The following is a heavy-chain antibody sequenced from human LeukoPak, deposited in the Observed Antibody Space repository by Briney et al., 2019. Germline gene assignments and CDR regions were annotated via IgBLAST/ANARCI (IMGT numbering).Heavy chain of an antibody. V-gene: IGHV3-33*08. D-gene: IGHD3-9*01. CDR1: GFTFSSYS. CDR2: IWYDGSNK. J-gene: IGHJ4*02. CDR3: ARDSRYDILTGPLDY. Sequence: PGGSLRLSCAASGFTFSSYSMNWVRQAPGKGLEWVAVIWYDGSNKYYADSVKGRFTISRDNSKNTLYLQMNSLRAEDTAVYYCARDSRYDILTGPLDYWGQGTLVTVSS.